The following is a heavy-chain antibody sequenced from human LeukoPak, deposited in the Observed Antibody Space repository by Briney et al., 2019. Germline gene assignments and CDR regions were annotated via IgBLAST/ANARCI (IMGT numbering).Heavy chain of an antibody. D-gene: IGHD6-19*01. Sequence: SETLSLTCTVSGGSISGYYWSWIRQPAGKGLEWIGRIYTTGNTNYNPSLKSRVTMSVDTSKNQFSLKLTSVTAADTAVYYCARGITVAGTESGYYFDYWGQGTLVTVSS. J-gene: IGHJ4*02. V-gene: IGHV4-4*07. CDR1: GGSISGYY. CDR2: IYTTGNT. CDR3: ARGITVAGTESGYYFDY.